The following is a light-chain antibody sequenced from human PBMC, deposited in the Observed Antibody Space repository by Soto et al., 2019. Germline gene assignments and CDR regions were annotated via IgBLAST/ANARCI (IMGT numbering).Light chain of an antibody. CDR1: QSISTW. Sequence: DIQMTQSPSTLSASVGDRVTITCRARQSISTWLAWYQQKPGKAPKLLIYKASSLESGVPSRFSGSVSGTEFSLTISRLQPDDSATYYCQQYINRWTFGQGTKLEIK. J-gene: IGKJ1*01. V-gene: IGKV1-5*03. CDR2: KAS. CDR3: QQYINRWT.